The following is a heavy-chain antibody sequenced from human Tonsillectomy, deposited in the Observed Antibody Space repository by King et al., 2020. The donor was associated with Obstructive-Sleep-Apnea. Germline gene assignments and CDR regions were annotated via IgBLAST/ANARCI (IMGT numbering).Heavy chain of an antibody. J-gene: IGHJ3*01. V-gene: IGHV3-21*01. Sequence: VQLVESGGGLVKPGGSLRLSCAASGFTFSSYSMTWVRQAPGKGLEWVSSIISSSNYIYYADSVKGRFTISRDKTKNSLFLQMNTLRAEDTAVYYCARWKGGVHYDTLTGYSGSAFDFWGQGTMVTVSS. CDR3: ARWKGGVHYDTLTGYSGSAFDF. CDR2: IISSSNYI. D-gene: IGHD3-9*01. CDR1: GFTFSSYS.